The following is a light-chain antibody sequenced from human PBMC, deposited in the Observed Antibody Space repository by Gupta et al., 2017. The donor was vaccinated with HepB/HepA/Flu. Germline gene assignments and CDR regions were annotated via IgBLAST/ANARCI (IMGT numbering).Light chain of an antibody. Sequence: SYELTQPPSVSVSPGQTARITCSGDALPKQYAYWYQQKPGQAPVLVIYKDSERPSGIPERFSGSSSGTTVTLTISGGQAEDEADYYCQSADSSGTVVFGGGTKLTVL. CDR1: ALPKQY. V-gene: IGLV3-25*03. CDR3: QSADSSGTVV. J-gene: IGLJ2*01. CDR2: KDS.